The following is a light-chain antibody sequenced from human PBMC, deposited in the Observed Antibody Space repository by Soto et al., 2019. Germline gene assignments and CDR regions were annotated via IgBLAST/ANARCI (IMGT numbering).Light chain of an antibody. CDR3: QHYNGHPLT. V-gene: IGKV1-5*03. CDR2: KAS. CDR1: ENVNSW. J-gene: IGKJ4*01. Sequence: DIQMTQSPSTLSASVGDRVTISCRASENVNSWVAWHQQKPGKAPKLLIYKASTLESEVPSRFSGSGFGTEFTLTISSLQTDDFATYYCQHYNGHPLTFGGGTKVEIK.